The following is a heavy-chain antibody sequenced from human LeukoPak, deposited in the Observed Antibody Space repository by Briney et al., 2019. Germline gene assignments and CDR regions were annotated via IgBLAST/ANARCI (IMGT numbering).Heavy chain of an antibody. CDR3: AKLPGFCSGGSCYSG. CDR1: GFTFSSYA. V-gene: IGHV3-30*04. CDR2: ISHDGSNK. D-gene: IGHD2-15*01. Sequence: GSLRLSCAASGFTFSSYAMHWVRQAPGKGLEWVAVISHDGSNKYYADSVKGRFTVSRDNSRNTLYLQMNSLRAEDMAIYYCAKLPGFCSGGSCYSGWGQGALVTVSS. J-gene: IGHJ4*02.